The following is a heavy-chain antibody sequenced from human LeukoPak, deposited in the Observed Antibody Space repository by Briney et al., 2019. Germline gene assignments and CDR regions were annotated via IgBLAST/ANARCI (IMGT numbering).Heavy chain of an antibody. V-gene: IGHV3-15*07. CDR1: GFDFSGAY. CDR2: IKNKHEHQAT. CDR3: VTDANRILGARGTGY. D-gene: IGHD1-26*01. J-gene: IGHJ4*02. Sequence: GGSLRLSCAASGFDFSGAYMNWVRQAPGKGLEWVGLIKNKHEHQATDYAAPVRERFIITRDDSSSTLFLQMNSLKTEDTAVYYCVTDANRILGARGTGYWGQRILVTVSS.